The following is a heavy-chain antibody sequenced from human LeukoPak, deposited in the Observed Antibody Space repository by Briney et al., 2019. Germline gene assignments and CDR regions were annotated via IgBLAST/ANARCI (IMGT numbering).Heavy chain of an antibody. Sequence: GASVKVSCKASGYTFTSYYMHWVRQAPGQGLEWMGIINPSGGSTSYTQKFQGRVTMTRDTSTSTVYMELSSLRSEDTAVYYCAREGFPPKISDFWSGLGPYYYYGMDVWGQGTTVTVPS. CDR1: GYTFTSYY. CDR3: AREGFPPKISDFWSGLGPYYYYGMDV. J-gene: IGHJ6*02. V-gene: IGHV1-46*01. D-gene: IGHD3-3*01. CDR2: INPSGGST.